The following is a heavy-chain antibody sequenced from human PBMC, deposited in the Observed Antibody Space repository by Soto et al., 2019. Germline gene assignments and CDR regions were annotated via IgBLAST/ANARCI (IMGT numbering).Heavy chain of an antibody. CDR3: AKVISTSGSSL. D-gene: IGHD3-10*01. CDR1: GFTFSTYA. V-gene: IGHV3-23*01. J-gene: IGHJ4*02. CDR2: VSGSGST. Sequence: GSLRLSCATSGFTFSTYAMTWVRQAPGKGLAWLSSVSGSGSTYYADSVKGRFTISRDNSKNTLYPQMNSLRAEDTAVYYCAKVISTSGSSLWGRGTLVTVSS.